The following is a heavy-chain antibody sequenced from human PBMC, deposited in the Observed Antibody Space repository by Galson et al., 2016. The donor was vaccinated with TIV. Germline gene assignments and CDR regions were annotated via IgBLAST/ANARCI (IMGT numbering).Heavy chain of an antibody. CDR2: IVGGGYST. J-gene: IGHJ5*02. D-gene: IGHD6-6*01. CDR3: ATLPYSSPSDWFGP. V-gene: IGHV3-23*01. CDR1: GFRFNEYE. Sequence: SLRLSCAASGFRFNEYEMSWVRQAPGKGLEWVSVIVGGGYSTHYADSVEGRFTISRDNSNNMVYLQMNSLRAEDTAIYYCATLPYSSPSDWFGPWGQGTLVTVSS.